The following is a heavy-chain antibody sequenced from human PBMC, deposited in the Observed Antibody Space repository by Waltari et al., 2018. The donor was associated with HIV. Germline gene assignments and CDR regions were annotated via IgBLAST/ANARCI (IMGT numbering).Heavy chain of an antibody. CDR1: GFMLSGYY. D-gene: IGHD6-13*01. J-gene: IGHJ4*02. V-gene: IGHV3-7*01. Sequence: EVQLVESGGGSVQPGGSLRLSCAASGFMLSGYYINWVRQRGKSLEWVANINQGGSASGKSYADSVKGRFTISRDNAKNSVFLQINGLRAEDTAIYYCARETEFEGSSWGLDYWGQGTPVTVSS. CDR2: INQGGSASGK. CDR3: ARETEFEGSSWGLDY.